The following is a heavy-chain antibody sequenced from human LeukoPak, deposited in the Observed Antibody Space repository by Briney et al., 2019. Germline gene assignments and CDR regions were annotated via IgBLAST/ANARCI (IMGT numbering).Heavy chain of an antibody. CDR2: INPSGGST. J-gene: IGHJ4*02. Sequence: ASVKVSCKASGYTFTSYYMHWVRQAPGQGLEWMGMINPSGGSTSYAQKFQGRVTMTRDTSTSTVYMELSSLRSEDTAVYYCARDRVFDGYIDYWGQGTLVTVSS. V-gene: IGHV1-46*01. CDR3: ARDRVFDGYIDY. D-gene: IGHD6-13*01. CDR1: GYTFTSYY.